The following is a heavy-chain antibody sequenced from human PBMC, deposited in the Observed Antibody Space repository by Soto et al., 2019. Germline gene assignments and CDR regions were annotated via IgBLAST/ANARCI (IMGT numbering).Heavy chain of an antibody. CDR1: GFTFSSHS. CDR2: ISSSSSTI. V-gene: IGHV3-48*02. D-gene: IGHD4-17*01. CDR3: ARDGGSGDSRCLCDY. J-gene: IGHJ4*02. Sequence: EVQLVESGGGLAQPGGSLRLSCAASGFTFSSHSMNWVRQAPGKGLEWVSYISSSSSTIYYADSVKGRFTISRDNAKNSLYLQMNSLRDEDTAVYYCARDGGSGDSRCLCDYWGQGTLVTVAS.